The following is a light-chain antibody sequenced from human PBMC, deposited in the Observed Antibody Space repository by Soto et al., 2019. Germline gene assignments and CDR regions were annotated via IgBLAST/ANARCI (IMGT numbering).Light chain of an antibody. Sequence: EIVLTQSPGTLSLSPGERATLSCRASQSVTSSYLAWYQQKPGQAPRLLIYGAGSRATGIPDRFSGSGSGTDFILTISRLEPEDFAVYYCQQYGSTPVTFGRGTKVEI. J-gene: IGKJ1*01. V-gene: IGKV3-20*01. CDR1: QSVTSSY. CDR2: GAG. CDR3: QQYGSTPVT.